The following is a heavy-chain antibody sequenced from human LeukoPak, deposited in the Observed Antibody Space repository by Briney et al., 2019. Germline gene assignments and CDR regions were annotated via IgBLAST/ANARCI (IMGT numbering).Heavy chain of an antibody. CDR1: GFTFSRYA. J-gene: IGHJ3*02. V-gene: IGHV3-30-3*01. CDR3: ARDRTPEWLDDAFDI. Sequence: GGSLRLSCAASGFTFSRYAMHWVRRAPGKGLEWVAVISFDVNNKYYADSVKGRFTISRDNSENTLYLQMNSLRAEDTAVYYCARDRTPEWLDDAFDIWGQGTMVTVSS. CDR2: ISFDVNNK. D-gene: IGHD6-19*01.